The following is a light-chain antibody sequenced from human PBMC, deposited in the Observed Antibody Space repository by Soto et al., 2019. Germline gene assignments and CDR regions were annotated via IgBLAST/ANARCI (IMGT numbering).Light chain of an antibody. CDR1: QSVGSTY. Sequence: EIVLTQSPGTLSLSPGERATLSFRASQSVGSTYLAWYQQKPGQAPRLLIYVASSRATGIPDRFSGSGSGTDFTLTISRLEPEDFAVYYCQQYGSSPRTFGQGTKLEIK. J-gene: IGKJ2*01. CDR2: VAS. CDR3: QQYGSSPRT. V-gene: IGKV3-20*01.